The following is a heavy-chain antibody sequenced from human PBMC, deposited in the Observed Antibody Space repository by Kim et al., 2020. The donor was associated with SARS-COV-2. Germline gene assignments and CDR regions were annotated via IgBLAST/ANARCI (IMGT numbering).Heavy chain of an antibody. CDR2: ISYDGSNK. Sequence: GGSLRLSCAASGFTFSSYGIHWVRQAPGKGLEWVAVISYDGSNKYYADSVKGRFTISRDNSKNTLYLQMNSLRAEDTAVFYCAKCNFRWSIWGSGTPVDYYYGMDVWGQGTTVTVSS. D-gene: IGHD3-10*01. J-gene: IGHJ6*02. CDR1: GFTFSSYG. CDR3: AKCNFRWSIWGSGTPVDYYYGMDV. V-gene: IGHV3-30*18.